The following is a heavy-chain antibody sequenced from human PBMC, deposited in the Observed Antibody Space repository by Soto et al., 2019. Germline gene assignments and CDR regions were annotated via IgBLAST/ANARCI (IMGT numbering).Heavy chain of an antibody. CDR2: IDGDEESPT. J-gene: IGHJ4*02. CDR1: GFTFNSYW. CDR3: VRDRDGDY. V-gene: IGHV3-74*01. Sequence: EVQLVESGGGLVQPGGSLRLSCAASGFTFNSYWMQWVRHAPGKGLEWVSRIDGDEESPTNYPDSVKGRFTISRDNVKNTLYLQMNRLRAEDTAVYYCVRDRDGDYWCQGTLVTVSS.